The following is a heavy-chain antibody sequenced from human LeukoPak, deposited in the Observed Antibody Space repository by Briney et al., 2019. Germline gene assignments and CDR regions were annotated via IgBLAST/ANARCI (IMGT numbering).Heavy chain of an antibody. Sequence: PGGSLRLSCVASGFTVSGNYMTWVRQAPGKGLEWLSIIYSVGSTYYPDSGGGRFTISRDNPKNTVFLQMTTLRAEDTGVYYCARGFAHVGHAFDIWGQGTMVTVSS. D-gene: IGHD1-26*01. CDR1: GFTVSGNY. V-gene: IGHV3-66*01. CDR3: ARGFAHVGHAFDI. CDR2: IYSVGST. J-gene: IGHJ3*02.